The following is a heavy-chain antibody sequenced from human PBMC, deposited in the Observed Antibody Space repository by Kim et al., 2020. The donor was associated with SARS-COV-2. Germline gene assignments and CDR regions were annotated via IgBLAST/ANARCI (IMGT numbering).Heavy chain of an antibody. V-gene: IGHV1-24*01. D-gene: IGHD5-12*01. CDR3: ATGPPLGYRGENWFDP. CDR1: GYTLTELS. Sequence: ASVKVSCKVSGYTLTELSMHWVRQAPGKGLEWMGGFDPEDGETIYAQKFQGRVTMTEDTSTDTAYMELSSLRSEDTAVYYCATGPPLGYRGENWFDPWGQGTLVTVSS. J-gene: IGHJ5*02. CDR2: FDPEDGET.